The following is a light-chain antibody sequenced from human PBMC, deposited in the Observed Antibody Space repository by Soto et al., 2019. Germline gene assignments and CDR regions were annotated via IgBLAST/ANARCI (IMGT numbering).Light chain of an antibody. V-gene: IGKV3-15*01. J-gene: IGKJ1*01. CDR2: GAS. Sequence: EIVMTQSPATLSVSPGERATLSCGASQSVSSNLAWYQQKPGQAPRLLIYGASTRATGIPARFSGSGSGTEFTLTISSLQSEDFAIYFCQQYNNWPPDRTFGQGTKVEIE. CDR1: QSVSSN. CDR3: QQYNNWPPDRT.